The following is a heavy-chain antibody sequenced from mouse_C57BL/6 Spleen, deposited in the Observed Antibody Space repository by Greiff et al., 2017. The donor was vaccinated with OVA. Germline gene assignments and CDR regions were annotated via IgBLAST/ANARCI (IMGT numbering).Heavy chain of an antibody. D-gene: IGHD1-1*01. V-gene: IGHV8-8*01. Sequence: QVTLKVCGPGILQPSQTLSLTCSFSGFSLSTFGMGVGWIRQPSGKGLEWLAHIWWDDDKYYNPALKSRLTISKVPSKNQVFLKIATVDTADTAPYSGARITTVPYYFDNGAKAPLSQSPQ. CDR2: IWWDDDK. CDR3: ARITTVPYYFDN. J-gene: IGHJ2*01. CDR1: GFSLSTFGMG.